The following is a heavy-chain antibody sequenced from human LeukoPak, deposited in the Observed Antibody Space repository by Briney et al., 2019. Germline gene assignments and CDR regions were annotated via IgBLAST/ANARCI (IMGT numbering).Heavy chain of an antibody. J-gene: IGHJ5*02. D-gene: IGHD3-3*01. Sequence: RASVKVSCKASGYTFTSYCMHWVRQAPGQGLEWMGIINPSGGSTSYAQKFQGRVTMTRDTSTSTVYMELSSLRSEDTAVYYCARDRGRITIFGVVENWFDPWGQGTLVTVSS. V-gene: IGHV1-46*01. CDR3: ARDRGRITIFGVVENWFDP. CDR1: GYTFTSYC. CDR2: INPSGGST.